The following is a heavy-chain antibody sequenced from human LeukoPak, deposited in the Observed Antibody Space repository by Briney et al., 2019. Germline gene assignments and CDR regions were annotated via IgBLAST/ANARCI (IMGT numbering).Heavy chain of an antibody. CDR3: AREGSMDV. J-gene: IGHJ6*02. CDR2: ISRSSSYI. Sequence: GGSLRLPCAASGFTFSSYSMNWVRQAPGKWLEWVSSISRSSSYIYYAESVKGRFNISRDNAKNSLYLQMNSLRAEDTAVYYCAREGSMDVWGQGTTVTVSS. CDR1: GFTFSSYS. V-gene: IGHV3-21*01.